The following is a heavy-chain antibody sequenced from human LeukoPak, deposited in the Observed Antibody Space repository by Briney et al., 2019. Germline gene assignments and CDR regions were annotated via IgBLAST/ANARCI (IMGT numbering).Heavy chain of an antibody. CDR2: ISAHNGNT. CDR1: GYTFSNYG. J-gene: IGHJ4*02. D-gene: IGHD1-26*01. Sequence: GASVKVSCKASGYTFSNYGISWVRQAPGQGLEWMGWISAHNGNTEYAQKFQGRVTMTTDTSTSTAYMELRSLRSDDTAVHYCARDQRDGSGRSRSNYYFDYWGQGTLVTVSS. CDR3: ARDQRDGSGRSRSNYYFDY. V-gene: IGHV1-18*01.